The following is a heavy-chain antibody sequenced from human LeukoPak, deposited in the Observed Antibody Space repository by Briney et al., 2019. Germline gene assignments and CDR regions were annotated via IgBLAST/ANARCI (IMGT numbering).Heavy chain of an antibody. V-gene: IGHV5-51*01. D-gene: IGHD2-2*01. CDR2: IYPGDSDT. J-gene: IGHJ4*02. CDR1: GYIFSNYW. CDR3: ARHAANPAPFVS. Sequence: KLSCKGSGYIFSNYWIGWVRQMPGKGLEWMGVIYPGDSDTRYSPSFQGQVTISADKSISTAYLQWSSLKASDTAIYYCARHAANPAPFVSWGERTLVTVSS.